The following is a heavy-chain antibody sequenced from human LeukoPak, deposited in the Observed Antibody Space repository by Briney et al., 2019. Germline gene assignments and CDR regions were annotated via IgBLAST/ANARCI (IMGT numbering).Heavy chain of an antibody. D-gene: IGHD3-22*01. CDR1: GGTFSSYA. J-gene: IGHJ4*02. CDR2: IIPIFGTA. V-gene: IGHV1-69*05. Sequence: SVKVSCKASGGTFSSYAISWVRQAPGQGLEWMGGIIPIFGTANYAQKFQGRVTITTDESTSTAYMELGSLRSEDTAVYYCAINNYYDSSGLLGYWGQGTLVTVSS. CDR3: AINNYYDSSGLLGY.